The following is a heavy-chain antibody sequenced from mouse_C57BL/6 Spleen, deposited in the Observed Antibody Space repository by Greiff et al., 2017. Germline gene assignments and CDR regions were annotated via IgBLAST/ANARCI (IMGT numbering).Heavy chain of an antibody. CDR2: INYDGSST. V-gene: IGHV5-16*01. CDR3: ARGGVTTVVALDY. D-gene: IGHD1-1*01. Sequence: EVKLMESEGGLVQPGSSMKLSCTASGFTFSDYYMAWVRQVPEKGLEWVANINYDGSSTYYLDSLKSRFIISRDNAKNILYLQMSSLKSEDTATYYCARGGVTTVVALDYWGQGTTLTVSS. J-gene: IGHJ2*01. CDR1: GFTFSDYY.